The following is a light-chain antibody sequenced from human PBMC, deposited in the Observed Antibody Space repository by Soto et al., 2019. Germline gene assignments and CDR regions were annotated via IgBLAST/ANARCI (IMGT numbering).Light chain of an antibody. J-gene: IGKJ1*01. CDR3: QQYYSYPRT. CDR1: QGISSY. Sequence: AIRMTQSPSSLSASTGDRVTITGRARQGISSYLAWYQQRPGKAPKFLIYAASTLQSGVPSRFSGSGSGTDFTLTISCLQSEDFATDYCQQYYSYPRTFGQGTKVEIK. CDR2: AAS. V-gene: IGKV1-8*01.